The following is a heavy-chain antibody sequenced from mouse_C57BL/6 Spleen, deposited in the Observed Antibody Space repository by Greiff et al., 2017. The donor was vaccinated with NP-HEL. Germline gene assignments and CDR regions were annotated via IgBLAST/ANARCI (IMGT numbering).Heavy chain of an antibody. Sequence: QVQLQQSGPELVKPGASVKISCKASGYAFSSSWMNWVKQRPGKGLEWIGRIYPGDGDTNYNGKFKGKATLTADKSSSTAHMQLSSLTSEDSAVYFCARSGGYDGMDYWGQGTSVTVSS. D-gene: IGHD2-2*01. J-gene: IGHJ4*01. CDR3: ARSGGYDGMDY. CDR1: GYAFSSSW. CDR2: IYPGDGDT. V-gene: IGHV1-82*01.